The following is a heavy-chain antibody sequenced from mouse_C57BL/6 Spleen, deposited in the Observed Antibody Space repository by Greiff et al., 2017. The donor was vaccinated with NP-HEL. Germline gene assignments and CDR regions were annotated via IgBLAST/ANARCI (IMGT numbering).Heavy chain of an antibody. CDR3: AREKALYGSSYIDY. Sequence: EVKLVESGPELVKPGASVKISCKASGYSFTGYYMNWVKQSPEKSLEWIGEINPSTGGTTYNQKFKAKATLTVDKSSSTAYMQLKSLTSEDSAVYYCAREKALYGSSYIDYWGQGTTLTVSS. CDR2: INPSTGGT. J-gene: IGHJ2*01. D-gene: IGHD1-1*01. V-gene: IGHV1-42*01. CDR1: GYSFTGYY.